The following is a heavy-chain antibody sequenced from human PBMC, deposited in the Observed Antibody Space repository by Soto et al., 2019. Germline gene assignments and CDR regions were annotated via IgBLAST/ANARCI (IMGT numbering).Heavy chain of an antibody. Sequence: PSETLSLTCAVSCGSISSSNWWSWVRQPPGKGLEWIGEIYHTGSTNYNPSLKSRVTISVDKSKNQFSLKLSSGTAADTAVYYWASVGAGIAPFSYYFDYWGQGTLVTVS. V-gene: IGHV4-4*02. D-gene: IGHD6-13*01. J-gene: IGHJ4*02. CDR3: ASVGAGIAPFSYYFDY. CDR2: IYHTGST. CDR1: CGSISSSNW.